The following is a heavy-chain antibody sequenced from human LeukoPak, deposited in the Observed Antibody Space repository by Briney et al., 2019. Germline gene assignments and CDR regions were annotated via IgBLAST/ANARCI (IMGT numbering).Heavy chain of an antibody. D-gene: IGHD6-13*01. V-gene: IGHV3-15*01. Sequence: GRSLRLSRAASGFTFSNAWMSWVRQAPGKGLEWVGRIKSKTDGGTTDYAAPVKGRFTISREDSKNTLYLQMNSLKTEDTAVYYCATDLVHTGYWGQGTQVTVSS. CDR3: ATDLVHTGY. CDR1: GFTFSNAW. J-gene: IGHJ4*02. CDR2: IKSKTDGGTT.